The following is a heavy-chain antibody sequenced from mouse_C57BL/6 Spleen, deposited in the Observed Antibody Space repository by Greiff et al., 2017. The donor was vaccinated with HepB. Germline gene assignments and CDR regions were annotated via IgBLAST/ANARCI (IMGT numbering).Heavy chain of an antibody. D-gene: IGHD2-2*01. CDR2: IDPSDSET. CDR1: GYTFTSYW. V-gene: IGHV1-52*01. J-gene: IGHJ3*01. CDR3: AGYGYDAWFAY. Sequence: VQLQQPGAELVRPGSSVKLSCKASGYTFTSYWMHWVKQRPIQGLEWIGNIDPSDSETHYNQKFKDKATLTVDKSSSTAYMQLSSLTSEDSAVYYCAGYGYDAWFAYWGQGTLVTVSA.